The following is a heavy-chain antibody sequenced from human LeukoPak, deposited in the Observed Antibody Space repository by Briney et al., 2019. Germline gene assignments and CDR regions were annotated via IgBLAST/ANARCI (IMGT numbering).Heavy chain of an antibody. CDR3: ARTRGPGNSYGALFDY. J-gene: IGHJ4*02. CDR2: ISYDGSNI. CDR1: GFTFSSYA. Sequence: PGRSLRLSCAASGFTFSSYAMHWVRQAPGKGLEWVAVISYDGSNIYYADSVKGRFTISRDNPKNTLYLQMNSLRAEDTAVYYCARTRGPGNSYGALFDYWGQGILVTVSS. V-gene: IGHV3-30*04. D-gene: IGHD5-18*01.